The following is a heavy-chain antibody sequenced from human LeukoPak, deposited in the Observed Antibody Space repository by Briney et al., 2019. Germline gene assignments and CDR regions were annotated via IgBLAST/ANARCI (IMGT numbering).Heavy chain of an antibody. CDR3: ARGRLSPQVAILHRPTLFDY. D-gene: IGHD5-12*01. CDR2: INHSGST. V-gene: IGHV4-34*01. CDR1: GGSFSGYY. Sequence: PSKTLSLTCAVYGGSFSGYYWSWIRQPPGKGLEWIGEINHSGSTNYNPSLKSRVTISVDTSKNQFSLKLSSVTAADTAVYYCARGRLSPQVAILHRPTLFDYWGQGTLVTVSS. J-gene: IGHJ4*02.